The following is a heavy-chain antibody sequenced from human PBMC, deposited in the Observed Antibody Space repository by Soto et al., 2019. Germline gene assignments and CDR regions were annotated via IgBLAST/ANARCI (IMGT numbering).Heavy chain of an antibody. V-gene: IGHV3-21*01. J-gene: IGHJ4*02. CDR2: ISSSSSYI. CDR3: ARDGEIRFLEWLLYFHY. D-gene: IGHD3-3*01. Sequence: GGSLRLSSPASGFTFSSYSMNWVRQAPEKWLEWVSSISSSSSYIYYADSVKGRFTISRDNAKNSLYLQMNSLRTEDTAVYYCARDGEIRFLEWLLYFHYWGQGTLVTVSS. CDR1: GFTFSSYS.